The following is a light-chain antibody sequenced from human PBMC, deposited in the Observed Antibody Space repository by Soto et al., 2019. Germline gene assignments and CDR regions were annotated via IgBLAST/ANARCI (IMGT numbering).Light chain of an antibody. CDR1: QSVSNNY. Sequence: EVVLTQSPGTLSLSPGERATISCRASQSVSNNYLAWYQQKRGQSPKLLIFGSTDRSTGIPDRFSGSGSGTDLIIIISRREPEDFAVYYCQQYGSSPPYTFGQGTKLEIK. J-gene: IGKJ2*01. CDR3: QQYGSSPPYT. V-gene: IGKV3-20*01. CDR2: GST.